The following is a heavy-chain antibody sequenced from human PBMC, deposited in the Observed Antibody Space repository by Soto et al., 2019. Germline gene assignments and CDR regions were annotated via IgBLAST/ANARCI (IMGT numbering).Heavy chain of an antibody. CDR2: ISSSSSYI. V-gene: IGHV3-21*01. Sequence: GGSLRLSCAASGFTFSSYSMNWVRQAPGKGLEWVSSISSSSSYIYYADSVKGRFTISRDNAKNSLYLQMNSLRAEDTAVYYCARDCSGGSCYSSYGAFDIWGQGTMVTVSS. J-gene: IGHJ3*02. CDR1: GFTFSSYS. CDR3: ARDCSGGSCYSSYGAFDI. D-gene: IGHD2-15*01.